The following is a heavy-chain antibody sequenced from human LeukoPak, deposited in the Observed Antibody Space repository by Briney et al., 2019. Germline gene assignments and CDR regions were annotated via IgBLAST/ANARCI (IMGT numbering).Heavy chain of an antibody. CDR2: IYTSGST. CDR3: ARGGYYGSGSYRRLDY. D-gene: IGHD3-10*01. V-gene: IGHV4-4*07. J-gene: IGHJ4*02. Sequence: SETLPLTCTVSGGSISSYYWSWIRQPAGKRLEWIGRIYTSGSTNYNPSLKSRVTMSVDTSKNQFSLKLTSVTAADTAVYYCARGGYYGSGSYRRLDYWGQGTLVTVSS. CDR1: GGSISSYY.